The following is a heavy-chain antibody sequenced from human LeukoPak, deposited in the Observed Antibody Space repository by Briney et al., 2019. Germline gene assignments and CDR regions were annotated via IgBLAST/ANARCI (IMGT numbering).Heavy chain of an antibody. CDR3: AKDGHTYGMDV. Sequence: GGSLRLSCAASGFTFSSYGMHWVREARGKGLEWVAVISYDGSNKYYADSVKGRFTISRDNSKNTLYLQMNSLIAEDTAVYYCAKDGHTYGMDVWGQGTTVTVSS. D-gene: IGHD3/OR15-3a*01. CDR1: GFTFSSYG. CDR2: ISYDGSNK. J-gene: IGHJ6*02. V-gene: IGHV3-30*18.